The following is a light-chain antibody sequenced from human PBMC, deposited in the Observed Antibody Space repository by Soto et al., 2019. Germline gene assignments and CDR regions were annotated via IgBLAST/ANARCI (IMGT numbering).Light chain of an antibody. V-gene: IGLV1-51*01. CDR2: DDN. CDR3: GSWDSSLSAYV. Sequence: QSLLTHPPSVSAAPGRKVTISCSGSSSNIGGNSVSWYQQLPGTAPKLLIYDDNKRPSGIPDRFSGSKSGTSATLGITGFQTGDEADYYCGSWDSSLSAYVFGTGTKVTVL. J-gene: IGLJ1*01. CDR1: SSNIGGNS.